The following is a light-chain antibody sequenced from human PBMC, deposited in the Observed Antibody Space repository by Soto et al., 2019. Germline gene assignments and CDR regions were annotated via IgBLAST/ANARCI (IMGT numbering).Light chain of an antibody. CDR3: QSYDSSLINYV. Sequence: QYMLTQPPTVSGAPGQRVTISCTGSTSNIGADYDVHWYQQLPGTAPKLLIYGSSDRPSGVPDRFSGSKSGTSASLAITGLQAEDEADYYCQSYDSSLINYVFGTGTKVTVL. CDR1: TSNIGADYD. J-gene: IGLJ1*01. CDR2: GSS. V-gene: IGLV1-40*01.